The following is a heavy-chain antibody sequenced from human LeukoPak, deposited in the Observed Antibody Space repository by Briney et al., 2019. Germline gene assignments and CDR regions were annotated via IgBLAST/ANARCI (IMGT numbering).Heavy chain of an antibody. J-gene: IGHJ6*03. Sequence: PGGSLRLSCAASGFTFSSYAMHWVRQAPGKGLEWVAVISYDGSNKYYADSVKGRFTISRDNSKNTLYRQMNSLRAEDTAVYYCARDGSGSYYKAYYYYYMDVWGKGTTVTVSS. CDR1: GFTFSSYA. CDR2: ISYDGSNK. D-gene: IGHD3-10*01. V-gene: IGHV3-30*04. CDR3: ARDGSGSYYKAYYYYYMDV.